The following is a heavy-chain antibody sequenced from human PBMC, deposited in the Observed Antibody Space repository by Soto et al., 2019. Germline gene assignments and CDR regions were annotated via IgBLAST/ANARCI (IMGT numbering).Heavy chain of an antibody. CDR3: AKVQQLGRGY. Sequence: EVQLLESGGGLVQPGGSLRLSCAASGFTFSGYSMSWVRQAPGKGLEWLSAISGRGGSTYYADSVKGRFTISRDNYKNTLYLQMNSLRAEDTAVYYCAKVQQLGRGYWGQGTLVTVSS. D-gene: IGHD6-13*01. CDR1: GFTFSGYS. V-gene: IGHV3-23*01. J-gene: IGHJ4*02. CDR2: ISGRGGST.